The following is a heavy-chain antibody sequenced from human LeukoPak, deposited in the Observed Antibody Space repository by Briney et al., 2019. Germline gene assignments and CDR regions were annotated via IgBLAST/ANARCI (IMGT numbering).Heavy chain of an antibody. CDR2: MNSDGTVT. V-gene: IGHV3-74*01. J-gene: IGHJ4*02. CDR3: AGGSSRADLTGDDY. Sequence: PGGSLRLSCAASGFTLSGYWMHWVRQAPGEGLVWVSRMNSDGTVTTYADSVKGRFTISRDNAKNSLYLQMNSLRAEDTAVYYCAGGSSRADLTGDDYWGQGTLVTVSS. D-gene: IGHD7-27*01. CDR1: GFTLSGYW.